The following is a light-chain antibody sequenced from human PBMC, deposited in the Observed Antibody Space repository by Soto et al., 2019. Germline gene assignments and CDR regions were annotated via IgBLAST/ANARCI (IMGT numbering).Light chain of an antibody. CDR1: QTVSRY. V-gene: IGKV3-11*01. CDR3: QQRSTWPLFT. J-gene: IGKJ4*01. CDR2: YAS. Sequence: VLTQSPATLSLPPGERATLSCRASQTVSRYLAWYQQKPGQAPRLLIYYASNRATGIPARFSGSGSGTDYTLTISSLEPEDFAVYYCQQRSTWPLFTFGGGTKVEI.